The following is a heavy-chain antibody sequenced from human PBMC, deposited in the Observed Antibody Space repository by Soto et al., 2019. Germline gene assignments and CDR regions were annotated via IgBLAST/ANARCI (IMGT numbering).Heavy chain of an antibody. CDR2: IYYSGST. V-gene: IGHV4-59*01. Sequence: SETLSLTCAVYGGSFSGYYWSWIRQPPGKGLEWIGYIYYSGSTNYNPSLKSRVTISVDTSKNQFSLKLSSVTAADTAVYYCAGSGDYYYYYGMDVWGQGTTVTVSS. CDR1: GGSFSGYY. J-gene: IGHJ6*02. CDR3: AGSGDYYYYYGMDV. D-gene: IGHD4-17*01.